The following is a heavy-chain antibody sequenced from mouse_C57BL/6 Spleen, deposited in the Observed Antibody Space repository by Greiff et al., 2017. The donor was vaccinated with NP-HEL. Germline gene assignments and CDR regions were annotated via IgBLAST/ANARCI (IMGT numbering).Heavy chain of an antibody. CDR2: IFPGSGST. D-gene: IGHD1-1*01. CDR1: GYTFTDYY. Sequence: QVQLQQSGPELVKPGASVKISCKASGYTFTDYYINWVKQRPGQGLEWIGWIFPGSGSTYYNEKFKGKATLTVDKSSSTAYMLLSSLTSEDSAVYFCARSGGYYYGSSPHWYFDVWGTGTTVTVSS. V-gene: IGHV1-75*01. J-gene: IGHJ1*03. CDR3: ARSGGYYYGSSPHWYFDV.